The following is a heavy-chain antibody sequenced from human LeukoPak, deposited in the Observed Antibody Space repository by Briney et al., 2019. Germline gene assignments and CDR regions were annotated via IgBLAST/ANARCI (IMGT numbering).Heavy chain of an antibody. CDR1: GGSFSGYY. CDR3: ARKAVYYYDD. V-gene: IGHV4-34*01. D-gene: IGHD2-8*01. CDR2: INHSGST. Sequence: SETLSLTCAVYGGSFSGYYWSWIRQPPGKGLEWIGEINHSGSTNYNPSLKSRVTISVDTSKHQLSLQLSSVTAADTAVYYCARKAVYYYDDWRQGTLVTVSS. J-gene: IGHJ4*02.